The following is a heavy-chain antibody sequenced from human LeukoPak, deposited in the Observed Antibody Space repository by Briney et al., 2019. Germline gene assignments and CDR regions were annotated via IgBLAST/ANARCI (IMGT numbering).Heavy chain of an antibody. J-gene: IGHJ6*02. CDR3: ARGGAVVYGMGV. D-gene: IGHD2-15*01. CDR2: IYHSGST. CDR1: DGSISSGGYS. V-gene: IGHV4-30-2*01. Sequence: PSETLSLTCAVSDGSISSGGYSWSWIRQPPGKGLEWIGYIYHSGSTYYNPSLKSRVTISVDRSKNQFSLKLSSVTAADTAVYYCARGGAVVYGMGVWGQGTTVTVSS.